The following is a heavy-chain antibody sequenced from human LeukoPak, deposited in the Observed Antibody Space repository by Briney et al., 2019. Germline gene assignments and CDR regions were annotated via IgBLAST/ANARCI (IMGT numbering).Heavy chain of an antibody. J-gene: IGHJ4*02. CDR1: GFTFSTYA. V-gene: IGHV3-23*01. D-gene: IGHD6-6*01. Sequence: GGSLRLSCAASGFTFSTYAMNWVRQAPGKGLEWVSSISNSGGSTFYADSVEGRFTISRDNSKNTLYLQMNSLRTEDSAVYYCAKDQVGQLADHFANWGQGTLVTVSS. CDR2: ISNSGGST. CDR3: AKDQVGQLADHFAN.